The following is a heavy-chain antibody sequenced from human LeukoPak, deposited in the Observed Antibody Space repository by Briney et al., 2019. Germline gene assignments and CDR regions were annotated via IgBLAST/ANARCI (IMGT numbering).Heavy chain of an antibody. CDR2: VNLQGST. V-gene: IGHV4-4*02. CDR3: AKGDRGGWLDFDS. Sequence: SETLSLTCGVSGGSITSTNYWTWVRQPPGKGLEWIGEVNLQGSTNYNPSLMGRVAISVDMSENHISLQLTSVTAADTAVYYCAKGDRGGWLDFDSWGQGTLATVSS. D-gene: IGHD3-22*01. CDR1: GGSITSTNY. J-gene: IGHJ4*02.